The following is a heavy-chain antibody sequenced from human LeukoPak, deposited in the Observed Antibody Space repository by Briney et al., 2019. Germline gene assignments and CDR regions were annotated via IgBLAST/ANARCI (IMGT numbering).Heavy chain of an antibody. Sequence: PGRSLRLSCAASGFTSSSYYMHWVRQAPGKGLKWVAVISFDGSRKYYADSVRGRFTISRGNSMNTLYLQMSSLRVEDTAIYYCAKAGASHTAMDFLFDYWGQGTLVTVSS. V-gene: IGHV3-30*18. CDR2: ISFDGSRK. J-gene: IGHJ4*02. CDR3: AKAGASHTAMDFLFDY. D-gene: IGHD5-18*01. CDR1: GFTSSSYY.